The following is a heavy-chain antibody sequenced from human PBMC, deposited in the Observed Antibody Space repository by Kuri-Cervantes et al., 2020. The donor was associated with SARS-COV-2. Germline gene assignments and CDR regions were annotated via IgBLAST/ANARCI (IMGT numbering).Heavy chain of an antibody. Sequence: GESLKISCAASGFTFSSYAMSWVRQAPGKGLEWVSGISGSGGSRYYADSVKGRFTISRDNAKNSLYLQMNSLRAEDTAVYYCATRPTPRYDEAFDIWGQGTMVTVSS. J-gene: IGHJ3*02. CDR1: GFTFSSYA. D-gene: IGHD2-15*01. CDR3: ATRPTPRYDEAFDI. CDR2: ISGSGGSR. V-gene: IGHV3-23*01.